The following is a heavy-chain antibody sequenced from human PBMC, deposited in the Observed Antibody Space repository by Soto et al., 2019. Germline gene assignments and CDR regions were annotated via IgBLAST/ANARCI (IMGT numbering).Heavy chain of an antibody. CDR1: GYTFTGYY. CDR2: INPNSGGT. V-gene: IGHV1-2*04. Sequence: QVQLVQSGAEVKKPGASVKVSCKASGYTFTGYYMHWVRQAPGQGLEWMGWINPNSGGTNYAQKFQGWVTMTRDTSLSTAYMELSRLRSDDTAVYYCARSYDFWSGYLIDYWGQGTLVTVSS. J-gene: IGHJ4*02. CDR3: ARSYDFWSGYLIDY. D-gene: IGHD3-3*01.